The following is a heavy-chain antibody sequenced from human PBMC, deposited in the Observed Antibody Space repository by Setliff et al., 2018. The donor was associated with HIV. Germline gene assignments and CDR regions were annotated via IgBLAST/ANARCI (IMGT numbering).Heavy chain of an antibody. CDR3: TRKLAPGHGMDV. Sequence: PGGSLRLSCAASELTFSNYAMTWVRQAPGKGLEWVSSLSGSGGSTYYADSVKGRFTISRDNAKNSLYLQMDSLRVEDTTVYYCTRKLAPGHGMDVWGQGTTVTVSS. CDR2: LSGSGGST. CDR1: ELTFSNYA. J-gene: IGHJ6*02. D-gene: IGHD3-3*02. V-gene: IGHV3-23*01.